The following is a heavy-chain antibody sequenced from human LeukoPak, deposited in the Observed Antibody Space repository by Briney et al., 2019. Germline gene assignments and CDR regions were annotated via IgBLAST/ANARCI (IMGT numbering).Heavy chain of an antibody. CDR3: ARDSDGSGSYHY. J-gene: IGHJ4*02. D-gene: IGHD3-10*01. CDR2: IKQDGSEK. V-gene: IGHV3-7*01. Sequence: GGSLRLSCVASGFTFSSYWMSWVRQAPGKGLEWVANIKQDGSEKYYVDSVKGRFTISRDNAKNSLYLQMNSLRAEDTAVYYCARDSDGSGSYHYWGQGTLVTVSS. CDR1: GFTFSSYW.